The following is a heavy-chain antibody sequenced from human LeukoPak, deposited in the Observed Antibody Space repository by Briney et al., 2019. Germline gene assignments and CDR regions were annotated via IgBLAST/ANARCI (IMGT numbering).Heavy chain of an antibody. D-gene: IGHD3-3*01. J-gene: IGHJ4*02. V-gene: IGHV3-11*04. CDR3: AREWDDFWSGYLGY. Sequence: GGSLRLSCAASGFTFSDYYMSWIRQAPGKGLEWVSYISSSSSTIYYADSVKGRFTIPRDNAKNSLYLQMNSLRAEDTAVYYCAREWDDFWSGYLGYWGQGTLVTVSS. CDR2: ISSSSSTI. CDR1: GFTFSDYY.